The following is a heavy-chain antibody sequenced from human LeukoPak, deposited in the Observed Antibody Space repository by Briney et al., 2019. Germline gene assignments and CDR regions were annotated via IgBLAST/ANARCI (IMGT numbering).Heavy chain of an antibody. CDR2: IYWNDDK. V-gene: IGHV2-5*01. D-gene: IGHD3-22*01. Sequence: SGPTLVKPTQTLTLTCTFSGFSLSTSGVGVGWIRQPPGKALEWLALIYWNDDKRYSPSLKCRLTITKDTSKNQVVLTVTNMDPVDTATYYCAHLSYYYDSSGYYVFDYWGQGTLVTVSS. CDR3: AHLSYYYDSSGYYVFDY. J-gene: IGHJ4*02. CDR1: GFSLSTSGVG.